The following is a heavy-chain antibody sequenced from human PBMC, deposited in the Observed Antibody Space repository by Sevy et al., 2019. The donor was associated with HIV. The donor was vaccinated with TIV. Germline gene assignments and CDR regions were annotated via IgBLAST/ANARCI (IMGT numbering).Heavy chain of an antibody. CDR2: ISSSSIYI. D-gene: IGHD2-15*01. CDR3: ARDPGFYCSGGSCYPRYYFDY. J-gene: IGHJ4*02. Sequence: GGSLRLSCAASGFTFSSYSMNWVRQAPGKGLEWVSSISSSSIYIYYADLVKGRFTISRDNAKNSLYLQMNSLRAEDTAVYYCARDPGFYCSGGSCYPRYYFDYWGQGTLVTVSS. CDR1: GFTFSSYS. V-gene: IGHV3-21*01.